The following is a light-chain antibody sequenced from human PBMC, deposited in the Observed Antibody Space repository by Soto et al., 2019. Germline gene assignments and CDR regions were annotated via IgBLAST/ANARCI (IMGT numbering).Light chain of an antibody. Sequence: QSVLTQPPSASATPGQTVTISCSGRYSNIGSNFVSWYQRLPGTAPKLLIYSINQRPSGAPDRFSGSKSGTSASLTISGLQCEDEAGYFCSSWDASLDGPVFGGGTQVTVL. CDR3: SSWDASLDGPV. CDR1: YSNIGSNF. V-gene: IGLV1-44*01. CDR2: SIN. J-gene: IGLJ3*02.